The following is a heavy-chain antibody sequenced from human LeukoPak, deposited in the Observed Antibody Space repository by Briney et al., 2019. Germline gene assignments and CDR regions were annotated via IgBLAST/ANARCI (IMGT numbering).Heavy chain of an antibody. CDR2: FYTSGST. CDR3: ARDRTVVGTYYYYGMDV. J-gene: IGHJ6*02. Sequence: SETLSLTCTVSGVSISSYYWSWIRQPAGKGLEWIGRFYTSGSTNYNPSLKSRVTMSVDTSKNQFSLKLKSVTAADTAVYCCARDRTVVGTYYYYGMDVWGQGTTVTVSS. CDR1: GVSISSYY. V-gene: IGHV4-4*07. D-gene: IGHD4-23*01.